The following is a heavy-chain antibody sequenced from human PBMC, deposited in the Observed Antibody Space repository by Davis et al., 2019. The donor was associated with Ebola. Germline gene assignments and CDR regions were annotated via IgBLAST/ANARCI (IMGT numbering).Heavy chain of an antibody. CDR1: GDSVSSAG. V-gene: IGHV6-1*01. CDR2: TYYSSSKWYN. D-gene: IGHD1-26*01. CDR3: VRGWGRIGMGV. J-gene: IGHJ6*02. Sequence: HSQTLSLTCAISGDSVSSAGWNWIRQSPSRGLEWLGRTYYSSSKWYNDYAVSVKSRITINPDTSKNQFSLQLNSVTPEDTAVYYCVRGWGRIGMGVWGQGTTVTVSS.